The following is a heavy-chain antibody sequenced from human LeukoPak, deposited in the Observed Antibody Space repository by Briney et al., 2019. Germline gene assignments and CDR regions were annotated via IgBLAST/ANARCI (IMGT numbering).Heavy chain of an antibody. J-gene: IGHJ3*02. Sequence: ASVKVSCKASGYTFTGYYMHWVRQAPGQGLEWMGWINPNSGGTNYAQKFQGRVTMTRDMSTSTVYMELSSLRSEDTAVYYCARVWRRVAGSGAFDIWGQGTMVTVSS. CDR2: INPNSGGT. CDR1: GYTFTGYY. V-gene: IGHV1-2*02. D-gene: IGHD6-19*01. CDR3: ARVWRRVAGSGAFDI.